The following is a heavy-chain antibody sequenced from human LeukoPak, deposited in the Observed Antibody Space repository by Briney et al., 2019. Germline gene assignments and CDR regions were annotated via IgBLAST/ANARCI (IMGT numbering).Heavy chain of an antibody. CDR3: ARGRAAAGTFDY. CDR1: GGSISSGGYS. CDR2: IYHSGST. J-gene: IGHJ4*02. Sequence: PSQTLSLTCAVSGGSISSGGYSWSWLRQPPGKGLEWIGYIYHSGSTYYNPSLKSRVTISVDRSKNQFSLKLSSVTAADTAVYYCARGRAAAGTFDYWGQGTLVTVSS. D-gene: IGHD6-13*01. V-gene: IGHV4-30-2*01.